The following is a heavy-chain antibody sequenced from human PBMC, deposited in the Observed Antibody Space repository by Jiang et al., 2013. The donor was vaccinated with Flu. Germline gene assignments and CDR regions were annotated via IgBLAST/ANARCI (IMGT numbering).Heavy chain of an antibody. D-gene: IGHD2-15*01. CDR1: GGSISTYY. CDR3: ARERIDCSGGRCNWYLDL. V-gene: IGHV4-59*01. J-gene: IGHJ2*01. CDR2: IYYNGNT. Sequence: GPGLVKPSETLSLTCTVSGGSISTYYWSWIRQPPGKGLEWVGYIYYNGNTNYNPSLKSRVTMSIDTSRNQFSLKLSSVAAADTAVYYCARERIDCSGGRCNWYLDLWGRGTLVTVSS.